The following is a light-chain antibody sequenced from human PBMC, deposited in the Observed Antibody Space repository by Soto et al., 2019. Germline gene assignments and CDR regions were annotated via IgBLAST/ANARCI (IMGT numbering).Light chain of an antibody. J-gene: IGKJ5*01. V-gene: IGKV3-20*01. CDR3: QQYGTSPT. CDR1: QSVSSSY. CDR2: GTS. Sequence: EIVLTQSPGTLSLSPGERVTLSCRASQSVSSSYLVWYQQKPGQAPRLLIYGTSSRATGIPDRFSGSASGTDFTLTISRLEPEDFAVYYCQQYGTSPTFGQGTRLEIK.